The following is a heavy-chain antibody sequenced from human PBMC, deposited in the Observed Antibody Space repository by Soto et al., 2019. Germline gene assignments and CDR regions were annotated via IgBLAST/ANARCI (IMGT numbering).Heavy chain of an antibody. CDR2: IYPGDSDT. D-gene: IGHD6-6*01. CDR3: ARHAYSGSSRYYGMDV. V-gene: IGHV5-51*01. CDR1: GYSFTSYW. Sequence: RGESLKISCKGSGYSFTSYWIGWVRQMPGKGLEWMGIIYPGDSDTRYSPSFQGQVTISADKSISTAYLQWSSLKASDTAMYYCARHAYSGSSRYYGMDVWGQGTTVTVSS. J-gene: IGHJ6*02.